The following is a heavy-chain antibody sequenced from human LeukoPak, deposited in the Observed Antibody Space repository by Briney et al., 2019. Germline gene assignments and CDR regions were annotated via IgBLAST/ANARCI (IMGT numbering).Heavy chain of an antibody. CDR2: IIPIFGTA. CDR3: ARVEMATTTTNFFDY. D-gene: IGHD5-24*01. CDR1: GGTFGSYA. Sequence: SVKVSCKASGGTFGSYAISWVRQAPGQGLEWMGGIIPIFGTANYAQKFQGRVTITADESTSTAYMELSSLRSEDTAVYYCARVEMATTTTNFFDYWGQGTLVTVSS. V-gene: IGHV1-69*13. J-gene: IGHJ4*02.